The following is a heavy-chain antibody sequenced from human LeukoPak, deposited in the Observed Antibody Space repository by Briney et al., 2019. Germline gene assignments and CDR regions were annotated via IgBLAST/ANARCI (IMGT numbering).Heavy chain of an antibody. CDR1: GGSISSGTYY. CDR3: ARVLGGYYYFDY. J-gene: IGHJ4*02. CDR2: INYSGST. D-gene: IGHD2-21*02. Sequence: SETLSLTCTVSGGSISSGTYYWGWIRQPPGKGLEWIGSINYSGSTYYNPSLKSRVTISVDTSKNQFSLKLSSVTAADTAVYYCARVLGGYYYFDYWGQGTLVTVSS. V-gene: IGHV4-39*07.